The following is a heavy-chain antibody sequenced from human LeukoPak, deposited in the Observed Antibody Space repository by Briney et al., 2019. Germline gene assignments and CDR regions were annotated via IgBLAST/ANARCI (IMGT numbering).Heavy chain of an antibody. CDR3: ARLVYRVTTYDY. CDR2: IDPDGTWT. Sequence: GGSLRLSCAASGFSFSHYSMSWVRQGPGKGLDWVATIDPDGTWTAYVDSVKGRFTISRDNVQNSLHLQMGSLRADDTAVYYCARLVYRVTTYDYWGQGTQVTVPT. D-gene: IGHD4-17*01. V-gene: IGHV3-7*01. CDR1: GFSFSHYS. J-gene: IGHJ4*02.